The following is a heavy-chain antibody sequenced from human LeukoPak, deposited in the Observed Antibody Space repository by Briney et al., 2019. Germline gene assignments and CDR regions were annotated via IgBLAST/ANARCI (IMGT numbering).Heavy chain of an antibody. CDR3: ARLFAAAGTSGPTQTGDY. D-gene: IGHD6-13*01. J-gene: IGHJ4*02. Sequence: GESLKISSKGSGYSFTRYWFGWVRQLPGEGLEWMGIIYPGDSDTRYSPSFQGQVTISADKSISTAYLQWSSLKASDTAMYYCARLFAAAGTSGPTQTGDYWGQGTLVTVSS. CDR2: IYPGDSDT. V-gene: IGHV5-51*01. CDR1: GYSFTRYW.